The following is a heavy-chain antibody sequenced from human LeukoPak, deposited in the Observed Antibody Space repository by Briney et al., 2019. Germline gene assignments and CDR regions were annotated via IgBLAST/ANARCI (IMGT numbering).Heavy chain of an antibody. CDR3: ARVWGLPYFDY. J-gene: IGHJ4*02. D-gene: IGHD3-16*01. Sequence: SWVRQPPGKGLEWIGYIYYSGSTYYNPSLKSRVTISVDTSKNQFSLKLSSVTAADTAVYYCARVWGLPYFDYWGQGTLVTVSS. CDR2: IYYSGST. V-gene: IGHV4-30-4*08.